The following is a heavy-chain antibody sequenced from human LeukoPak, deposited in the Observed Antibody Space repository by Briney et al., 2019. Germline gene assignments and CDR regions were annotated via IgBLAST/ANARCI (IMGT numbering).Heavy chain of an antibody. CDR2: ISAYNGNT. CDR3: ATDYYYDSSGSYYTVDY. D-gene: IGHD3-22*01. Sequence: ASVKVSCKASGYTFTSYGISWVRQAPGQGLEWMGWISAYNGNTNYAQKLQGRVTMTTDTSTSTAYMELSSLRSEDTAVYYCATDYYYDSSGSYYTVDYWGQGTLVTVSS. V-gene: IGHV1-18*01. J-gene: IGHJ4*02. CDR1: GYTFTSYG.